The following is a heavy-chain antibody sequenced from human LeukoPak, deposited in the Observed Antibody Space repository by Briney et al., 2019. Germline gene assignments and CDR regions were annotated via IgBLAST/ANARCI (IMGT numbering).Heavy chain of an antibody. CDR2: ISYEGSNK. CDR3: ARDGFLEWLLWLDY. D-gene: IGHD3-3*01. CDR1: GFTFSSYA. Sequence: GGSLRLSRAACGFTFSSYAMHWVRQAPGKGLEGVAVISYEGSNKYYADSVKGRFTISRDNSKNTLYLQMNSLRAEDTAVYYCARDGFLEWLLWLDYWGQGTLVTVSS. V-gene: IGHV3-30*04. J-gene: IGHJ4*02.